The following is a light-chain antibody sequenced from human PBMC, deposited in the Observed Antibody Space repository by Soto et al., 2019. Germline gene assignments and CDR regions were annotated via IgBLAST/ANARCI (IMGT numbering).Light chain of an antibody. CDR2: KIS. Sequence: DIVMTQTPLSSLVTLGQPASISCRSSQSLVHRNGDTYLNWLQQRPGQPPRLLIYKISHRLSGVPDRFSGSGAGTDFTLKSSRVEAEDVGVYYCMQATDFPRTFGQGTQVEIK. V-gene: IGKV2-24*01. J-gene: IGKJ1*01. CDR3: MQATDFPRT. CDR1: QSLVHRNGDTY.